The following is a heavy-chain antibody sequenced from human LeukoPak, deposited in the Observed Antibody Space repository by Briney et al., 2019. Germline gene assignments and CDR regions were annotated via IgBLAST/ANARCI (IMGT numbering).Heavy chain of an antibody. Sequence: SQTLSLTCAVSGGSISSGGYSWSWIRQPPGKGLEWIGYIYHSGSTYYNPSLKSRVTISVDRSKNQFSLKLSSVTAADTAVYYCARDRITGTTVGAFDIWGQGTMATVSS. D-gene: IGHD1-7*01. V-gene: IGHV4-30-2*01. CDR3: ARDRITGTTVGAFDI. CDR1: GGSISSGGYS. CDR2: IYHSGST. J-gene: IGHJ3*02.